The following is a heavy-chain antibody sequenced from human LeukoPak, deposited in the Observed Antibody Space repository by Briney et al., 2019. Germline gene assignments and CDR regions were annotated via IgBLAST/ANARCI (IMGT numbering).Heavy chain of an antibody. V-gene: IGHV4-34*01. CDR2: INHSGST. CDR3: ARDQNSGWFGERYYFDY. Sequence: PSETLSLTCAVYGGSFSGYYWSWIRQPPGKGLEWIGEINHSGSTNYNPSLKSRVTISVDTSKNQFSLKLSSVTAVDTAVYYCARDQNSGWFGERYYFDYWGQGTLVTVSS. D-gene: IGHD3-10*01. CDR1: GGSFSGYY. J-gene: IGHJ4*02.